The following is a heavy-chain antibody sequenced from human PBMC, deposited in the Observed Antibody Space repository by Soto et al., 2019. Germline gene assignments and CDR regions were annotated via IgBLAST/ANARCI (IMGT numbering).Heavy chain of an antibody. V-gene: IGHV5-10-1*01. Sequence: PGESLKISCKASGYRFTSYWISWVRQMPCKCLEWMGRIDPSDSYTTYNPSFQGHVTISADKSISTAFLQWSSLKASDTAIYYCARHRGSSSSFMYVWGQGTTVTVSS. D-gene: IGHD6-6*01. CDR2: IDPSDSYT. CDR3: ARHRGSSSSFMYV. J-gene: IGHJ6*02. CDR1: GYRFTSYW.